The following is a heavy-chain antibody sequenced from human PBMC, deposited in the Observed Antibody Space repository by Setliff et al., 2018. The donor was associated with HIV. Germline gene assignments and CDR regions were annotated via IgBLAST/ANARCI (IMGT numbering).Heavy chain of an antibody. CDR1: GDSISSSSYY. D-gene: IGHD3-22*01. CDR2: IYYSGSS. V-gene: IGHV4-39*07. J-gene: IGHJ4*02. CDR3: ARGPTDGYYDSSGYRLFDY. Sequence: SETLSLTCTVSGDSISSSSYYWGWIRQPPGKGLEWIGSIYYSGSSYQNLSLKSRVTISVDTSKNQFSLKLSSVTAADTAVYYCARGPTDGYYDSSGYRLFDYWGQGTLVTVS.